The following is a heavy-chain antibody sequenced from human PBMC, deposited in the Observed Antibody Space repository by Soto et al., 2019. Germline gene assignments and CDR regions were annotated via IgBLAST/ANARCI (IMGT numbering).Heavy chain of an antibody. CDR2: IYTSGST. CDR3: ARDRDSGYDGSLFDY. D-gene: IGHD5-12*01. Sequence: PSETLSLTCTVSGGSISSYYWSWIRQPAGKGLEWIGRIYTSGSTNYNPPLKSRVTMSVDTSKNQFSLKLSSVTAADTAVYYCARDRDSGYDGSLFDYWGQGTLVTVSS. J-gene: IGHJ4*02. CDR1: GGSISSYY. V-gene: IGHV4-4*07.